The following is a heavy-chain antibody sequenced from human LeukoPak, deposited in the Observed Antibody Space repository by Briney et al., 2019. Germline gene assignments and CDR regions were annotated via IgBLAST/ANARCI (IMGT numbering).Heavy chain of an antibody. CDR3: ARDSVVLSAMGDY. V-gene: IGHV3-48*03. CDR1: GFTFSSYE. Sequence: GGSLRLSCAASGFTFSSYEMNWVRQAPGKGLEWVSYISSSGSTIYYADSVKGRFTISRDNAKNSLYLQMNSLRAEDTAVYYCARDSVVLSAMGDYWGQGTLVTVSS. D-gene: IGHD5-18*01. J-gene: IGHJ4*02. CDR2: ISSSGSTI.